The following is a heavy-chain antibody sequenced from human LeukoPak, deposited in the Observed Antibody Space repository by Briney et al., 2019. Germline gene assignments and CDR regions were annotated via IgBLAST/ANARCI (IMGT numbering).Heavy chain of an antibody. CDR1: GYTFTSYD. Sequence: ASVKVSCKASGYTFTSYDIHWVRQPTGQGLEGMGWINHKKGNTDYPQKFQDRGTKTRNTSISTAYMELSSLRSEDTAVYYCARAVDSSGWYLHNWFDPWGQGTLVTVSS. D-gene: IGHD6-19*01. CDR2: INHKKGNT. J-gene: IGHJ5*02. V-gene: IGHV1-8*01. CDR3: ARAVDSSGWYLHNWFDP.